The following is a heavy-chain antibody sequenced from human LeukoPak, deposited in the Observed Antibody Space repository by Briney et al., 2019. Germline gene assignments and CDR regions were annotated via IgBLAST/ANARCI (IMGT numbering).Heavy chain of an antibody. J-gene: IGHJ4*02. V-gene: IGHV3-30*02. CDR2: IRYDGSNK. D-gene: IGHD2-15*01. CDR1: GFTFSSYG. CDR3: ARGYGQFDY. Sequence: PGGSLRLSCAASGFTFSSYGFHWVRQAPGKGLEWVAFIRYDGSNKYYPDSVKGRFTISRDNSKNTVYLQMNSLRDEDTAIYYCARGYGQFDYWGQGTRVTVSS.